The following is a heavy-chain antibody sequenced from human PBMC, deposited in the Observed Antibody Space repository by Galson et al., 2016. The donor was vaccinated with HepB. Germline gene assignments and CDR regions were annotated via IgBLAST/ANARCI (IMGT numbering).Heavy chain of an antibody. J-gene: IGHJ4*02. Sequence: SETLSLTCTVSGGSISSTTNWWSWVRQSPGQGLEWIGEIYHSGDTNYNPSLKSRATISVETSRNQFSLSLTSVTAADTAIYYCVRLGTAAAVANRRGSVYWSQGTRVTVSS. V-gene: IGHV4-4*02. CDR1: GGSISSTTNW. D-gene: IGHD6-13*01. CDR3: VRLGTAAAVANRRGSVY. CDR2: IYHSGDT.